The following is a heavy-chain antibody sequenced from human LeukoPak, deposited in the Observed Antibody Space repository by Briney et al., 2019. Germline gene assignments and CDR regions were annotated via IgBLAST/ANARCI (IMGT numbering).Heavy chain of an antibody. V-gene: IGHV3-30-3*01. Sequence: GGSLRLSCAASGFTFSSYAMHWVRQAPGKGLEWVAVISYDGSNKYYADSVKGRFTISRDNSKNTLYLQMNSLRAEDTAVYYCARDPRGSRDYYYYYYMDVWGKGTTVTVSS. J-gene: IGHJ6*03. CDR3: ARDPRGSRDYYYYYYMDV. CDR2: ISYDGSNK. D-gene: IGHD6-13*01. CDR1: GFTFSSYA.